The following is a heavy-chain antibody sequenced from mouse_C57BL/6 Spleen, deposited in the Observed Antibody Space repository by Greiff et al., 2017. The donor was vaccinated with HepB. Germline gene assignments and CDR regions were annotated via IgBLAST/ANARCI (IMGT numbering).Heavy chain of an antibody. CDR3: ARETDWFAY. CDR1: GFTFSDYG. CDR2: ISSGSSTI. D-gene: IGHD4-1*01. Sequence: EVKLMESGGGLVKPGGSLKLSCAASGFTFSDYGMHWVRQAPEKGLEWVAYISSGSSTIYYADTVKGRFTISRDNAKNTLFLQMTSLRSEDTAMYYCARETDWFAYWGQGTLVTVSA. V-gene: IGHV5-17*01. J-gene: IGHJ3*01.